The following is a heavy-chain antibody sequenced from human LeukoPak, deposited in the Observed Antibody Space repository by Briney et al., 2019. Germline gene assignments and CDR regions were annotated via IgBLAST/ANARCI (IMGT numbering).Heavy chain of an antibody. CDR1: GGSISSYY. D-gene: IGHD3-22*01. V-gene: IGHV4-59*08. CDR3: ARHPFDSSGYHPLN. CDR2: IYYSGST. J-gene: IGHJ4*02. Sequence: PSETLSLTCTVSGGSISSYYWSWIRQPPGKGLEWIGYIYYSGSTNYNPSLESRVTISVDTSKNQFSLKLSSVTAADTAVYYCARHPFDSSGYHPLNWGQGTLVTVSS.